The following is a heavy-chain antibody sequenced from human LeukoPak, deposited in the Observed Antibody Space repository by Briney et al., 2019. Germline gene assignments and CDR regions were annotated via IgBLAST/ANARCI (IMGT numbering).Heavy chain of an antibody. CDR1: GFTFSNAW. J-gene: IGHJ4*02. CDR3: TTDKLRYFDSFDY. Sequence: GGSLRLSCAASGFTFSNAWMSWVRQAPGKGLEWVGRIKSKTDGGTTDYAAPVKGRFTISRDDSKNTLYLQMNSLKTEDTAVYYCTTDKLRYFDSFDYWGQGTLVTVSS. CDR2: IKSKTDGGTT. D-gene: IGHD3-9*01. V-gene: IGHV3-15*01.